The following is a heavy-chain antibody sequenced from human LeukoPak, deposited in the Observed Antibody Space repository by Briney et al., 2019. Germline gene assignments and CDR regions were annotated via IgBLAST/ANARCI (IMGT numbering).Heavy chain of an antibody. D-gene: IGHD6-13*01. Sequence: NPSETLSLTCTVSGGSISNYYWSWIRQPPEKGLECMGYIYYSGTTNYNPSLKSRVTISVDTSKNQFSLKLSSVAAADTAVYYCARHGGYSSPYLHWGQGTLVTVSS. CDR3: ARHGGYSSPYLH. CDR2: IYYSGTT. J-gene: IGHJ1*01. V-gene: IGHV4-59*08. CDR1: GGSISNYY.